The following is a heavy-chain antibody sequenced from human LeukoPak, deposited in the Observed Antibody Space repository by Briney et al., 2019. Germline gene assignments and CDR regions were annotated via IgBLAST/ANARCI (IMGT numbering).Heavy chain of an antibody. D-gene: IGHD3-10*01. CDR1: GYTFANYG. J-gene: IGHJ4*02. Sequence: ASVKVSCKASGYTFANYGINWVRQAPGQGLEWMGWISAYSGNTAYVQNLQDRVTMTTDTSTDTAYMELRSLRSDDMSVYYCARGIWHRHGSGSPLEYWGQGTLVTVSS. V-gene: IGHV1-18*03. CDR2: ISAYSGNT. CDR3: ARGIWHRHGSGSPLEY.